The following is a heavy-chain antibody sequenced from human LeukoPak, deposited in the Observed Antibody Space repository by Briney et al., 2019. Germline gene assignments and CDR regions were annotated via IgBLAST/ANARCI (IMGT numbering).Heavy chain of an antibody. J-gene: IGHJ5*02. CDR1: GGSISSYY. CDR3: AREGYGYCSSTSCSNWFDP. D-gene: IGHD2-2*01. Sequence: SETLSLTCTVSGGSISSYYWSWIRQPAGKGLEWIGRIYTSGSTNYNPSLKSRVTMSVDTSKNQFSLKLSSVTAADTVVYYCAREGYGYCSSTSCSNWFDPWGQGTLVTVSS. V-gene: IGHV4-4*07. CDR2: IYTSGST.